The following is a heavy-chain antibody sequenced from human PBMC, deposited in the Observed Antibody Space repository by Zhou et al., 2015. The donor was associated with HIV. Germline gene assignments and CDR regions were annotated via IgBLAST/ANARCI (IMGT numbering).Heavy chain of an antibody. D-gene: IGHD6-25*01. J-gene: IGHJ5*02. CDR1: GITFSSYG. CDR2: IWYDGSKK. Sequence: QEELVESGGGVVQPGRSLRLSCTASGITFSSYGMHWVRQAPGKGLEWVAVIWYDGSKKYYADSVKGRFTISRDNSKDTLYLQMNRLRAGDTAVYYCARGGIAATRWFDPWGQGTLVTVSS. CDR3: ARGGIAATRWFDP. V-gene: IGHV3-33*01.